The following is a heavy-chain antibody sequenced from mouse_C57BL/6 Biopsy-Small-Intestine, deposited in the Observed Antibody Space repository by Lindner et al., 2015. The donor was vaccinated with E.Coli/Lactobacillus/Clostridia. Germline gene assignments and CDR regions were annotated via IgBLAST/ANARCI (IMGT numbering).Heavy chain of an antibody. CDR1: GYTFTSYG. CDR2: VSAYNGDT. V-gene: IGHV1-14*01. CDR3: ARDWDYSIDDFDI. J-gene: IGHJ3*01. D-gene: IGHD1-1*01. Sequence: SVKVSCKASGYTFTSYGISWVRQAPGQGLEWMGWVSAYNGDTNYAQKLQGRVTMTTDTSTSTAYMELRSLRSDDTAVYYCARDWDYSIDDFDIWGQGTMVTVSS.